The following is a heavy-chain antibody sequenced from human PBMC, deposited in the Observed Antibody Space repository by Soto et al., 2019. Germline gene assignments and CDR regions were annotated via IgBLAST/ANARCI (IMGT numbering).Heavy chain of an antibody. CDR2: ISSGGT. V-gene: IGHV3-23*01. Sequence: EVQLLESGGGLVQPGGSLRLSCAASGFTFSDYAMIWVRQAPGKGLNWVSEISSGGTYYADSVKGRFTISRDNSKNTLYLQMNSLRAEDTAVYYCARRYFYSMDVWGKGTTVTVSS. CDR3: ARRYFYSMDV. CDR1: GFTFSDYA. J-gene: IGHJ6*03.